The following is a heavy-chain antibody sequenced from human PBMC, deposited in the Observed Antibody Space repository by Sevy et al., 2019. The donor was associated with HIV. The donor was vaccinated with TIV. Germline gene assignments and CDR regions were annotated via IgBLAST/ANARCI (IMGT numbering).Heavy chain of an antibody. V-gene: IGHV3-23*01. J-gene: IGHJ6*02. CDR3: ERRPDLGVVILTGVLDV. CDR2: ISGSGGST. Sequence: GGSLRLSCAASGFSFSSYAMSWVRQTPGKGLQWVSVISGSGGSTYYADSVKGRFTIFRDNSRNTVYLQMNSLRAEDTAVYYCERRPDLGVVILTGVLDVWGQGTTVTVSS. CDR1: GFSFSSYA. D-gene: IGHD3-3*01.